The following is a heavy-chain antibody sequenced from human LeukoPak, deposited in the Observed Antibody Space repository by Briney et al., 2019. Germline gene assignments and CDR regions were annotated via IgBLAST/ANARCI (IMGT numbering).Heavy chain of an antibody. CDR3: ARGARGTWAWGD. Sequence: GASVRVSCKDSGYTFPGHYMPWVRLAPGQRLEWMGRINPNRRGTNYAQKFQGRVTMTRDTSISTAYMELSRLTSDDTAVYYCARGARGTWAWGDWSQGTLVTVSS. V-gene: IGHV1-2*06. CDR2: INPNRRGT. CDR1: GYTFPGHY. D-gene: IGHD3-10*01. J-gene: IGHJ4*02.